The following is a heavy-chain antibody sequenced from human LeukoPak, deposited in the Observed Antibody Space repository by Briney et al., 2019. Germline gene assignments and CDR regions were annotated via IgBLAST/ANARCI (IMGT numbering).Heavy chain of an antibody. J-gene: IGHJ4*02. Sequence: PSETLSLTCAVYGGSFSGYYWSWIRQPPGKGLEWIGEINHSGSTNYNPSLKSRVTISVDTSKNQFSLKLSSVTAADTAVYYCARNPEWFGEFDYWGQGTLVTVSS. V-gene: IGHV4-34*01. CDR2: INHSGST. D-gene: IGHD3-10*01. CDR1: GGSFSGYY. CDR3: ARNPEWFGEFDY.